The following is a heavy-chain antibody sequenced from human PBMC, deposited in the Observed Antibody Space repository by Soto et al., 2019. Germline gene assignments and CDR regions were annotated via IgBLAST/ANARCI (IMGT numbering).Heavy chain of an antibody. J-gene: IGHJ4*02. Sequence: QITLKESGPTLVKPTQTLTLTCTFSGFSLSTSGVGVGWIRQPPGKALEWLALIYWDDDKRYSPSLKSRLTITKAPAXXQXILTMPTMDPVDTATYYCAHRPSYCSGGSCYSGFDYWGQGTLVTVSS. CDR3: AHRPSYCSGGSCYSGFDY. CDR2: IYWDDDK. CDR1: GFSLSTSGVG. D-gene: IGHD2-15*01. V-gene: IGHV2-5*02.